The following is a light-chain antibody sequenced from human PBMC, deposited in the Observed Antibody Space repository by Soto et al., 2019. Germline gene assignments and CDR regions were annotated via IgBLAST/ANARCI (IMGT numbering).Light chain of an antibody. CDR2: DNN. Sequence: QSVLTQPPSVSAAPGQKVTISCSGSSSNIGNNYVSWYQQLPGTAPKLLIYDNNKRPSGIPDRFSGSKSGTSATLSITGLQTGDEADYYCGTWDSSLSAHVVFGGGTKVTVL. J-gene: IGLJ2*01. CDR1: SSNIGNNY. V-gene: IGLV1-51*01. CDR3: GTWDSSLSAHVV.